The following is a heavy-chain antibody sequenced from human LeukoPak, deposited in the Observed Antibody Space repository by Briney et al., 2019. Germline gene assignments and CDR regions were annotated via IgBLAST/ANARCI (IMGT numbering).Heavy chain of an antibody. CDR3: ARENIAARPRYYMDV. Sequence: ASVKVSCKASGYTFTSYYMHWVRQAPGQGLEWMGIINPSGGSTSYAQKFQGGVTMTRDTSTSTVYMELSSLRSEDTAVYYCARENIAARPRYYMDVWGEGTTVTVSS. D-gene: IGHD6-6*01. J-gene: IGHJ6*03. CDR2: INPSGGST. CDR1: GYTFTSYY. V-gene: IGHV1-46*03.